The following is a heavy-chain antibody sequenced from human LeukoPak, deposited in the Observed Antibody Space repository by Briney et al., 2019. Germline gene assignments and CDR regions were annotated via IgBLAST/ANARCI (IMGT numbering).Heavy chain of an antibody. V-gene: IGHV3-20*04. CDR2: INWNGGST. D-gene: IGHD3-10*01. CDR1: RFTFDDYG. Sequence: GSLRLSCAASRFTFDDYGMSWVRQAPGKGLEWVSGINWNGGSTGYADSVKGRFTITRDNAKNSLYLQMNSLRAEDTALYYCARNTRSTEYYYGSRSYYSYYFDYWGQGTLATVSS. J-gene: IGHJ4*02. CDR3: ARNTRSTEYYYGSRSYYSYYFDY.